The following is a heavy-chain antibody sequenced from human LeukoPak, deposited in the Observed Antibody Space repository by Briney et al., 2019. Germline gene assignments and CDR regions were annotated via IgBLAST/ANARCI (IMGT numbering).Heavy chain of an antibody. V-gene: IGHV4-34*01. CDR2: VNHSGST. Sequence: SETLSLTCGVYGGSFSAYYWSWIRQPPGKGLEWIGEVNHSGSTNYNPSLKSRVTISVDTSKNQFSLKLSSVTAADTAVYYCARGTYYDSSGYIDYWGQGTLVNVSS. CDR1: GGSFSAYY. D-gene: IGHD3-22*01. J-gene: IGHJ4*02. CDR3: ARGTYYDSSGYIDY.